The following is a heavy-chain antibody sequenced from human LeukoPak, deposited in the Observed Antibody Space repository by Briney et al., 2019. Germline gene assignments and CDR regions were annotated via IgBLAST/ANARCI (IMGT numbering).Heavy chain of an antibody. CDR3: ARQESEITTPANRYFDR. D-gene: IGHD2-15*01. CDR2: IYPDDSDT. J-gene: IGHJ4*02. Sequence: KCGESLKISCKGSGYNFANDWIGWVRQMPGKGLEWMGIIYPDDSDTIYSPSFQGQVIISADKSISTAYLQWSSLKASDSAIYYCARQESEITTPANRYFDRWGQGTLVTVSS. V-gene: IGHV5-51*01. CDR1: GYNFANDW.